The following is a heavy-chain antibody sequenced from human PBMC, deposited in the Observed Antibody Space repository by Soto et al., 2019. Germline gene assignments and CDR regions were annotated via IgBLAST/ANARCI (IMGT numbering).Heavy chain of an antibody. Sequence: QVQLQESGPGLVKPSETLSLTCTVSGWSISSYYWSWIRQPPGKGLEWIGYIYYRANPNYNPSLEGRVTISQCTSTNQFSLKLGSVTAADTAVYYCARHYGDGYDYLDYWGQGTLVTVSS. J-gene: IGHJ4*02. CDR3: ARHYGDGYDYLDY. CDR2: IYYRANP. CDR1: GWSISSYY. V-gene: IGHV4-59*08. D-gene: IGHD5-12*01.